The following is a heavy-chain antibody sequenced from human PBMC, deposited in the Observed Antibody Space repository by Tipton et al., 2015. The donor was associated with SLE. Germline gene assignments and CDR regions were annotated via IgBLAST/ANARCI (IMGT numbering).Heavy chain of an antibody. V-gene: IGHV4-59*07. D-gene: IGHD3-22*01. CDR2: IYYSGST. Sequence: TLSLTCTVSGGSISSYYWSWIRQPPGKGLERIGYIYYSGSTNYNPSLKSRVTISVDTSKNQFSLKLSSVTAADTAVYYCAGGPYYYDSSGYYKAFDIWGQGTMVTVSS. CDR1: GGSISSYY. J-gene: IGHJ3*02. CDR3: AGGPYYYDSSGYYKAFDI.